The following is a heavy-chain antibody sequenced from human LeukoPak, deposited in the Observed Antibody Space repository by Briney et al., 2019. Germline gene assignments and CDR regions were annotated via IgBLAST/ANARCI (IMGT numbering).Heavy chain of an antibody. CDR3: ARVPWYDYVWGSYGY. CDR1: GGTFSSYA. D-gene: IGHD3-16*01. J-gene: IGHJ4*02. V-gene: IGHV1-18*01. CDR2: ISAYNGNT. Sequence: GSSVKVSCKASGGTFSSYAISWVRQAPGQGLEWMGWISAYNGNTNYAQKLQGRVTMTTDTSTSTAYMELRSLRSDDTAVYYCARVPWYDYVWGSYGYWGQGTLVTVSS.